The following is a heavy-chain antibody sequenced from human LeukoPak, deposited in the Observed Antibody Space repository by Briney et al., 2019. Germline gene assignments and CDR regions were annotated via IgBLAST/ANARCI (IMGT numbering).Heavy chain of an antibody. J-gene: IGHJ3*02. CDR2: ISSSSSYI. D-gene: IGHD6-6*01. Sequence: GGSLRLSCAASGFTFSSYSMNWVRQAPGRGLEWVSSISSSSSYIYYADSVKGRFTISRDNAKNSLYLQMNSLRAEDTAVYYCAREGPIAARPADAFDIWGQGTMVTVSS. CDR3: AREGPIAARPADAFDI. CDR1: GFTFSSYS. V-gene: IGHV3-21*01.